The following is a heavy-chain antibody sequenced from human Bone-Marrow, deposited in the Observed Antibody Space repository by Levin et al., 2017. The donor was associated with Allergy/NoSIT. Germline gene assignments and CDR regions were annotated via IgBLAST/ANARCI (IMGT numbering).Heavy chain of an antibody. CDR2: IHSGGST. D-gene: IGHD6-6*01. CDR1: GFTVSSTS. J-gene: IGHJ4*02. V-gene: IGHV3-53*01. CDR3: ARWYSRSSGFDY. Sequence: GESLKISCAASGFTVSSTSMTWVRQAPGKGLEWVSLIHSGGSTYYADSVKGRFTISRDSSEDTVHLQMNSQRAEDTAVYHCARWYSRSSGFDYWGQGTLVTVSS.